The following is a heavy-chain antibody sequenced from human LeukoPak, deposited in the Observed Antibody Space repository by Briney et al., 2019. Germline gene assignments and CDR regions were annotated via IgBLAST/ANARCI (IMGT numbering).Heavy chain of an antibody. CDR3: ARGAYSGSYSLYDY. J-gene: IGHJ4*02. CDR2: ISRSSDYI. CDR1: GFTFSTYT. Sequence: PGGSLRLSCAASGFTFSTYTMNWVRQAPGKGLEWVSSISRSSDYIYHADSVRGRFTISRDNAKGSLYLQMDSLRAEDTAMYYCARGAYSGSYSLYDYWGQGTLVTVSS. V-gene: IGHV3-21*01. D-gene: IGHD1-26*01.